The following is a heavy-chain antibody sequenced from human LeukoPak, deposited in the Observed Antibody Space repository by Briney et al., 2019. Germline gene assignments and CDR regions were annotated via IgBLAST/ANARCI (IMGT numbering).Heavy chain of an antibody. CDR2: IIPIFGTA. CDR1: GGTVSSYA. D-gene: IGHD6-13*01. V-gene: IGHV1-69*13. J-gene: IGHJ4*02. CDR3: ARDQYSSSWYSLYYFDY. Sequence: SVKVSCKASGGTVSSYAIRWVRQAPGQGLEWMGGIIPIFGTANYAQKFQGRVTITADESTSTAYMELSSLRSEDTAVYYCARDQYSSSWYSLYYFDYWGQGTLITVSS.